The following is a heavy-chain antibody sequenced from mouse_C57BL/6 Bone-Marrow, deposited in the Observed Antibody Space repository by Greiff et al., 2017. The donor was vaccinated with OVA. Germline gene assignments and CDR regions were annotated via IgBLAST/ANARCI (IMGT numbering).Heavy chain of an antibody. CDR2: IDPEDGET. Sequence: EVHLVESGAELVKPGASVKLSCTASGFNIKDYYMHWVKQRTEQGLEWIGRIDPEDGETKYAPQFQGKATITADTSSNTAYLQLSSLTSEDTAVYYCAHYYGRYFDVWGTGTTVTVSS. CDR1: GFNIKDYY. CDR3: AHYYGRYFDV. D-gene: IGHD1-2*01. V-gene: IGHV14-2*01. J-gene: IGHJ1*03.